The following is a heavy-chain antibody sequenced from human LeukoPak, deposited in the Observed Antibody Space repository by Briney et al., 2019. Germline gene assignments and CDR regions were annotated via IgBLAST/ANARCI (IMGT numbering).Heavy chain of an antibody. Sequence: SETLSLTCTVSGGSISSYYWSWIRQPPGKGLEWIGYIYYSGSTNYNPSLKSRVTISVDTSKNQFSLKLSSVTAADTAVYYCARDRGRWLQSGFDYWGQGTLVTVSS. CDR3: ARDRGRWLQSGFDY. D-gene: IGHD5-24*01. CDR2: IYYSGST. J-gene: IGHJ4*02. V-gene: IGHV4-59*01. CDR1: GGSISSYY.